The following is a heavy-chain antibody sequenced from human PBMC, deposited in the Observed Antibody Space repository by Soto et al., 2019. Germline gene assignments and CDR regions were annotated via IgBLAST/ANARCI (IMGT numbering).Heavy chain of an antibody. CDR3: ARRGPRASEET. D-gene: IGHD2-2*01. CDR1: GFSLTTTGVG. Sequence: QVTLKESGPPLVKPTQTLTLTCTFSGFSLTTTGVGVGWIRQPPGKALEWLGIIYWDDEERYSRSLKSRLSITKDTSRHQVVLTMTNMDPVDTPTYYCARRGPRASEETWGQGTLVTVSS. CDR2: IYWDDEE. V-gene: IGHV2-5*02. J-gene: IGHJ5*02.